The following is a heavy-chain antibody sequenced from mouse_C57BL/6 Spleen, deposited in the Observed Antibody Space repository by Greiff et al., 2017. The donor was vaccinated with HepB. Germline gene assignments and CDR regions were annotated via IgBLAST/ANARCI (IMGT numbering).Heavy chain of an antibody. CDR2: SRNKANDYTT. J-gene: IGHJ4*01. V-gene: IGHV7-1*01. CDR3: ARDAGDY. CDR1: GFTFSDFY. Sequence: DVHLVESGGGLVQSGRSLRLSCATSGFTFSDFYMEWVRQAPGKGLEWIAASRNKANDYTTEYSASVKGRFIVSRDTSQSILYLQMNALRAEDTAIYYCARDAGDYWGQGTSVTVSS.